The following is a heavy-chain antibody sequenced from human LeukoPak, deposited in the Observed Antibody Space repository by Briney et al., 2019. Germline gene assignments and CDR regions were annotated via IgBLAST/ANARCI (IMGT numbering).Heavy chain of an antibody. CDR1: GGSFSGYY. Sequence: SETLSLTCAVYGGSFSGYYWSWIRQPPGKGLEWIGEINHSGSTNYNPSLKSRVTISVDTSKNQFSLKLSSVTAADTAVYYCARGYNYYDSSGYHYYYYMDVWGKGTTVTVSS. J-gene: IGHJ6*03. CDR2: INHSGST. D-gene: IGHD3-22*01. V-gene: IGHV4-34*01. CDR3: ARGYNYYDSSGYHYYYYMDV.